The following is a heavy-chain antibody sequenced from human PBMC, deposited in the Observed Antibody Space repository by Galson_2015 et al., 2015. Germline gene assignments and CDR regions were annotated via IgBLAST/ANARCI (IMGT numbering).Heavy chain of an antibody. D-gene: IGHD6-13*01. Sequence: QSGAEVKKPGESLKISCKGSGFSFITYWIGWVRQMPGKGLEWMGIIYPGDSDTRYSPSFQGQVTTSADKSISTAYLQWTSLKASDTAMYYCARSKAAPGQHMSWGQGTLVSVSS. CDR3: ARSKAAPGQHMS. J-gene: IGHJ5*02. CDR1: GFSFITYW. CDR2: IYPGDSDT. V-gene: IGHV5-51*01.